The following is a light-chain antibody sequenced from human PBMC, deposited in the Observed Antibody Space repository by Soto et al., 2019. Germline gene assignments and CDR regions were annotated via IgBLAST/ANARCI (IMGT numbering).Light chain of an antibody. CDR2: GAS. CDR3: QQYGSSPLT. V-gene: IGKV3-20*01. CDR1: QSVSSSY. J-gene: IGKJ4*01. Sequence: DIVLTQSPGTLSLSPGERATLSSRPSQSVSSSYLAWYQQKPGQAPRLLIYGASIRATGIPDRFSGSGSGTDFTLTISRLEPEDFAVYYCQQYGSSPLTFGGGTKVEIK.